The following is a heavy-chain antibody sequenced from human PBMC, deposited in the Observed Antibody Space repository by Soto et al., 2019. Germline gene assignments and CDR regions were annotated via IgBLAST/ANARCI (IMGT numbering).Heavy chain of an antibody. D-gene: IGHD2-2*01. V-gene: IGHV4-31*03. CDR3: ASLASSIVVVPAARVDY. Sequence: PSETLSLTCTVSGGSISSGGYYWSWIRQHPGKGLEWIGYIYYSGSTYYNPSLKSRVTISVDTSKNQFSLKLSSVTAADTAVYYCASLASSIVVVPAARVDYWGQGTLVTVSS. CDR2: IYYSGST. J-gene: IGHJ4*02. CDR1: GGSISSGGYY.